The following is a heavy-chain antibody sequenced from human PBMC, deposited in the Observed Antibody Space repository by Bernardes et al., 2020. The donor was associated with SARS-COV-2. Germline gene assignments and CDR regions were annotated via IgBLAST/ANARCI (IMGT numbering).Heavy chain of an antibody. CDR1: GFSFNDYT. D-gene: IGHD3-3*01. CDR2: ISWDGSTT. J-gene: IGHJ3*01. Sequence: GGSLRLSCAASGFSFNDYTMHWVRQAPGKGLDWVSLISWDGSTTDYADSVKGRFIISRDSSRNTLHLQMNSLRKEDTALYYCATERQSLTIFGVGHDAFDFCGQGTMVTVSS. CDR3: ATERQSLTIFGVGHDAFDF. V-gene: IGHV3-43*01.